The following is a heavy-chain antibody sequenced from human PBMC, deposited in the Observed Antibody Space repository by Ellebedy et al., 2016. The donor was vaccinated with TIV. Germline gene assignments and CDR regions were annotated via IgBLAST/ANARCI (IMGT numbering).Heavy chain of an antibody. CDR1: GFTFSAYW. D-gene: IGHD2-15*01. V-gene: IGHV3-74*01. Sequence: PGGSLRLSCAASGFTFSAYWMHWVRQAPGKGLVWVSRIRSDASWTYFADSVKDRFTISRDNSKNTLYLQMNSLRAEDTAVYYCAKFLGFCSGATCVIYHWGQGTLVTVSS. J-gene: IGHJ5*02. CDR2: IRSDASWT. CDR3: AKFLGFCSGATCVIYH.